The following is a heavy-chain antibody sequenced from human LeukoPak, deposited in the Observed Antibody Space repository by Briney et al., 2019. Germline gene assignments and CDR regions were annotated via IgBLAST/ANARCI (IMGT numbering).Heavy chain of an antibody. J-gene: IGHJ4*02. D-gene: IGHD6-25*01. V-gene: IGHV3-49*04. Sequence: PGGSLRLSCTASGFTFGDYAMSWVRQAPGKGLEWVGYIRSRAYGGAAEYAASVKGRFTITRDDSKSNAYLQMSSLNIEDTAVYYCAASSGFDYWGQGNLVTVSS. CDR1: GFTFGDYA. CDR2: IRSRAYGGAA. CDR3: AASSGFDY.